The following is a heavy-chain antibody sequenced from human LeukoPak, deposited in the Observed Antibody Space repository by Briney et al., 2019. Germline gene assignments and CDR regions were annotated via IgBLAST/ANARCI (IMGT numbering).Heavy chain of an antibody. V-gene: IGHV1-69*01. Sequence: SVKVSCKASGGTFSSYAISWVRQAPGQGLEWMGGIITFFGTANYAQKFQGRVTITADESTSTAYMELSSLRSEDTAVYYCASQSGAVAFFGYWGQGTLVTVSS. CDR3: ASQSGAVAFFGY. D-gene: IGHD6-19*01. CDR1: GGTFSSYA. CDR2: IITFFGTA. J-gene: IGHJ4*02.